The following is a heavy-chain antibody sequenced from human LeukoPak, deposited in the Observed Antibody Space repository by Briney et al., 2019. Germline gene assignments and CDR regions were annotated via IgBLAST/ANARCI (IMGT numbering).Heavy chain of an antibody. CDR1: GGSISSYY. J-gene: IGHJ6*03. Sequence: PSETLSLTCTVSGGSISSYYWSWMRRPPGKGLEWIGYIYYSGSTNYHPSLHSPVSISVDTSKNQFSLNLSSVTAADTAVYYCARAIFGLDYYYMDVWGKGTTVTVSS. V-gene: IGHV4-59*12. CDR3: ARAIFGLDYYYMDV. D-gene: IGHD3-3*02. CDR2: IYYSGST.